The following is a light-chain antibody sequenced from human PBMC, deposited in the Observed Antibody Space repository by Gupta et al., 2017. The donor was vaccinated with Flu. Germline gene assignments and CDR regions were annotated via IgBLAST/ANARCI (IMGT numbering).Light chain of an antibody. CDR2: DAS. V-gene: IGKV1-5*01. CDR3: QQYCNYVLS. CDR1: RSISSW. Sequence: QLLKSPPTLSASVGDRVTITCWASRSISSWLAWYQHKPGKAPELLISDASKLASGIPSRFSGSGSGTEFTLTISSLEPDDFAAYSCQQYCNYVLSFGEGTKVEMK. J-gene: IGKJ4*02.